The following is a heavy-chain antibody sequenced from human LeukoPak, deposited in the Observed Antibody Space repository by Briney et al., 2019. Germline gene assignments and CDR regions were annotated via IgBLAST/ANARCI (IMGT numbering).Heavy chain of an antibody. V-gene: IGHV4-34*01. D-gene: IGHD3-22*01. Sequence: SETLSLTCAVYGGSFSGYYWSWIRQPPGKGLEWIGEINHGGSTNYNPSLKSRVTISVDTSKNQFSLKLSSVTAADTAVYYCARGDSSGYSFDYWGQGTLVTVSS. CDR1: GGSFSGYY. CDR3: ARGDSSGYSFDY. J-gene: IGHJ4*02. CDR2: INHGGST.